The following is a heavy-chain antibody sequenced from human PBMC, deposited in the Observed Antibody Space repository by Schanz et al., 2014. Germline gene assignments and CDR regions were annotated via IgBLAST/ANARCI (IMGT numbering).Heavy chain of an antibody. CDR3: ARDEGRDGYNLAFDV. D-gene: IGHD5-12*01. V-gene: IGHV3-33*08. Sequence: VQLLESGGGLVQPGGSLRLSCAVSGFTFSSYGMHWVRQAPGKGLEWVAVIWYDGSNKDYADSVKGRFTISRDSSKNTLFLQMNSLRPEDTALYFCARDEGRDGYNLAFDVWGQGTLVTVSS. J-gene: IGHJ3*01. CDR1: GFTFSSYG. CDR2: IWYDGSNK.